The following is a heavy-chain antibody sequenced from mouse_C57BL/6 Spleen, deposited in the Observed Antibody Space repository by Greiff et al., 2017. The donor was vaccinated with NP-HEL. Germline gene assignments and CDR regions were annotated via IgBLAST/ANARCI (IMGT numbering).Heavy chain of an antibody. CDR3: ARHEWLPYYAMDY. V-gene: IGHV2-6-1*01. Sequence: VQLQQSGPGLVAPSQSLSITCTVSGFSLTSYGVHWVRQPPGQGLEWLVVIWSDGSTTYNSALKSRLSISKDNSKSQVFLKMNSLQTDDTAMYYCARHEWLPYYAMDYWGQGTSVTVSS. CDR2: IWSDGST. D-gene: IGHD2-2*01. CDR1: GFSLTSYG. J-gene: IGHJ4*01.